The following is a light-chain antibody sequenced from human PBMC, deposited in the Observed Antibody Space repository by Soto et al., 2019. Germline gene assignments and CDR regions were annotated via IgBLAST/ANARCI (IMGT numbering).Light chain of an antibody. J-gene: IGKJ5*01. Sequence: EIVLPQSPATLSLSPGERATLSCRASPSVTNFLAWYQQKPGQAPRLLIYGAFNRATGIPARFSGSGSGTDFTLIISSLEPEDSAIYYCQQRNIWPPVTFGQGTRLVIK. V-gene: IGKV3-11*01. CDR3: QQRNIWPPVT. CDR2: GAF. CDR1: PSVTNF.